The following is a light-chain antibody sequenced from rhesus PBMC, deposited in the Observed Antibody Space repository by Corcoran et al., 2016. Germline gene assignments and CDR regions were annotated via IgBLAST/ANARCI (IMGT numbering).Light chain of an antibody. Sequence: DIQMTQSPSSLSASVGDRVTITCRASQGISSYLAWYQQKPGKAPKPLIYYASHLESGVPSRFSGSGPGKEVTLTIRRLQPEDFATYYCQQYNSDPLTFGQGTKVEIK. CDR2: YAS. CDR1: QGISSY. V-gene: IGKV1-37*01. CDR3: QQYNSDPLT. J-gene: IGKJ1*01.